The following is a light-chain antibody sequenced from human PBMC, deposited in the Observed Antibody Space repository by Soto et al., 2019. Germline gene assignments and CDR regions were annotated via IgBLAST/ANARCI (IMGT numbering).Light chain of an antibody. V-gene: IGKV1-39*01. J-gene: IGKJ1*01. CDR1: QSITTY. CDR3: QQYNSYPWT. Sequence: DIQMTQSPSSLSASVGDRVTITCRASQSITTYLNWYRQKPGKAPKLLIYAASSLQSGVPSRFSGSGSETEFTLTISTLQPADFATYYCQQYNSYPWTFGQGTKV. CDR2: AAS.